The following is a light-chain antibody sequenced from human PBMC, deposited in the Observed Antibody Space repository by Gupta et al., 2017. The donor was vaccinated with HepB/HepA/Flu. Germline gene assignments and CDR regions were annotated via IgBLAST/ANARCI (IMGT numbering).Light chain of an antibody. J-gene: IGKJ3*01. Sequence: DIQMTQSPSTLYASVGDRVTISCRDSQNINIWLGWEQQKPGEAPKLLIYRASRAKTGVPSRFSGSGCGTEFTLTISSLQPDDFANYYCQQDNSYLSFGHGTKVDIK. CDR1: QNINIW. V-gene: IGKV1-5*03. CDR3: QQDNSYLS. CDR2: RAS.